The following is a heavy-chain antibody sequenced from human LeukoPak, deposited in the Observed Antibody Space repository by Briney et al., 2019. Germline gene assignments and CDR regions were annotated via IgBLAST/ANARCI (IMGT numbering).Heavy chain of an antibody. CDR1: GFTFSSYA. D-gene: IGHD6-13*01. V-gene: IGHV3-23*01. Sequence: GSLRLSCAASGFTFSSYAMSWVRQAPGKGLEWVSAIGGSGGSTYYADSVKGRFTISRDNSKNTLYLQMNSLRAEDTAVYYCAKPLRAARYYYYMDVWGKGTTVTVSS. CDR3: AKPLRAARYYYYMDV. CDR2: IGGSGGST. J-gene: IGHJ6*03.